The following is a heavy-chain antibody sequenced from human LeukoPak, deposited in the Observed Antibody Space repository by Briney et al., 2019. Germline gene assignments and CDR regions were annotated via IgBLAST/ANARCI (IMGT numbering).Heavy chain of an antibody. Sequence: ASVKVSCKASGGTFSSYAISWVRQAPGQGLEWMGGIIPIFGTANYAQKFQGRVTITTDESTSTAYMELSSLRSEDTAVYYCARGRVPTPTGRSVPNSNYDYFDYWGQGTLVTVSS. D-gene: IGHD4-11*01. CDR1: GGTFSSYA. V-gene: IGHV1-69*05. J-gene: IGHJ4*02. CDR2: IIPIFGTA. CDR3: ARGRVPTPTGRSVPNSNYDYFDY.